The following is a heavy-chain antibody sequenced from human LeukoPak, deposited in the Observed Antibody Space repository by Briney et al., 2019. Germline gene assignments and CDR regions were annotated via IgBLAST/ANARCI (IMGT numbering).Heavy chain of an antibody. CDR2: IRYDGSNK. D-gene: IGHD3-22*01. CDR3: AKDLWYYYDSSGYPDY. CDR1: GFTFSSYG. Sequence: GGSLRLSCAASGFTFSSYGMHWVRQAPGKGLEWVAFIRYDGSNKYYADSVKGRFTISRDNSKNTLYLQMNSLRAEDTAVYYCAKDLWYYYDSSGYPDYWGQGTLVTVSS. V-gene: IGHV3-30*02. J-gene: IGHJ4*02.